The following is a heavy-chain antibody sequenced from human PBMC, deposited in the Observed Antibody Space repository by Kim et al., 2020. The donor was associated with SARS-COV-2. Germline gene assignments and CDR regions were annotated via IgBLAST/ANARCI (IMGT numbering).Heavy chain of an antibody. J-gene: IGHJ4*02. CDR2: ISSSGSTI. Sequence: GGSLRLSCAASGFTFSSYEMNWVRQAPGKGLEWVSYISSSGSTIYYADSVKCRFTISRDNAKNSLYLQMNSLRAEDTAVYYCASGNYYDSSGYFPYWGQGTLVTVSS. CDR3: ASGNYYDSSGYFPY. V-gene: IGHV3-48*03. D-gene: IGHD3-22*01. CDR1: GFTFSSYE.